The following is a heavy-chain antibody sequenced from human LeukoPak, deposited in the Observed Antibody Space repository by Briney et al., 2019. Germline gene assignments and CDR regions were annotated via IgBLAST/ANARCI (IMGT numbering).Heavy chain of an antibody. CDR3: ARLSLSCSSTSCYEWFDP. J-gene: IGHJ5*02. CDR1: GYTFTSYD. V-gene: IGHV1-8*03. D-gene: IGHD2-2*01. CDR2: MNPNSGNT. Sequence: ASVKVSCKASGYTFTSYDINWVRQATGQGLEWMEWMNPNSGNTGHAQKFQGRVTITRNTFISTAYMDLSSLRSEDTAVYYCARLSLSCSSTSCYEWFDPWGQGTLVTVSS.